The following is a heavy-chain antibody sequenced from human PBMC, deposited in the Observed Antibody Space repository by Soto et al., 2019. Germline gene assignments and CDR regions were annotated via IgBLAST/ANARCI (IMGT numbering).Heavy chain of an antibody. CDR3: ARYKAASGTYYFDY. Sequence: PSETLSLTCAVSGDSVSSRFWWSWVRQSPGKGLEWIGEIYHSGSANYNPSLKSRVTMSVDNSKNQFSLKLNSVTAADTAVYYCARYKAASGTYYFDYWGQGTLVTVSS. J-gene: IGHJ4*02. CDR1: GDSVSSRFW. CDR2: IYHSGSA. D-gene: IGHD6-13*01. V-gene: IGHV4-4*02.